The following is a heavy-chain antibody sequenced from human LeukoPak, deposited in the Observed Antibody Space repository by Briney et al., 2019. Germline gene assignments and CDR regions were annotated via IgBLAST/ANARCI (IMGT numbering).Heavy chain of an antibody. J-gene: IGHJ4*02. CDR2: ISSKGAI. CDR3: ILDFH. V-gene: IGHV3-48*01. CDR1: GFTFTNYS. D-gene: IGHD3-3*01. Sequence: GGSLRLSCVASGFTFTNYSMNWVRQAPGKGLEWLSYISSKGAIRYADSVKGRFIISRDNATHSLFLRMSSLRVDDTATYFCILDFHWGQGTLVAV.